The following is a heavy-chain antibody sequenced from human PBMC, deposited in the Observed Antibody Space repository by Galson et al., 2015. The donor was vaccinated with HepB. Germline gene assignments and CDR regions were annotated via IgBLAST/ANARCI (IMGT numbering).Heavy chain of an antibody. V-gene: IGHV1-3*04. CDR2: INTDNGNR. J-gene: IGHJ5*02. CDR3: ARGPNWERIAVAESWFGP. CDR1: GYTFTSYA. D-gene: IGHD6-19*01. Sequence: VKVSCKASGYTFTSYAIHWVRQAPGQRPGWMGWINTDNGNRKYSQKFQGRVTISRATAASTAYMELSGLTSEDTALYYCARGPNWERIAVAESWFGPWGQGTLVTVSS.